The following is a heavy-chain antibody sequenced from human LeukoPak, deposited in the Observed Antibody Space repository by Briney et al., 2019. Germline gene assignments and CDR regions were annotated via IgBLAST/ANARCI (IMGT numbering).Heavy chain of an antibody. Sequence: GASVKVSCKASGYTFTSYGISWVRQAPGQGLEWMGWISAYNGNTNYAQKLQGRVTMTTDTSTSTAYMELRSLRSDDTAVYYCARSHDDTSGYYYIYWGQGTLVTVSS. J-gene: IGHJ4*02. V-gene: IGHV1-18*01. CDR1: GYTFTSYG. D-gene: IGHD3-22*01. CDR3: ARSHDDTSGYYYIY. CDR2: ISAYNGNT.